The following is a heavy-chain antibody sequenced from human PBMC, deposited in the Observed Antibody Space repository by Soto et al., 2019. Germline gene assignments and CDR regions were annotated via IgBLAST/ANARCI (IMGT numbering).Heavy chain of an antibody. CDR2: INHSGST. V-gene: IGHV4-34*01. CDR3: ARGGLGPSYNSYCMDV. D-gene: IGHD3-9*01. Sequence: PSETLSLTCAVYGGSFSGYYWSWIRQPPGKGLEWIGEINHSGSTNYNPSLKSRVTISVDTSKNQFSLKLSSVTAADTAVYYCARGGLGPSYNSYCMDVWGQGTTVTV. J-gene: IGHJ6*02. CDR1: GGSFSGYY.